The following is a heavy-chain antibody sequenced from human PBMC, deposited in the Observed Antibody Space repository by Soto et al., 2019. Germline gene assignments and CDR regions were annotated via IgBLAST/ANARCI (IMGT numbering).Heavy chain of an antibody. D-gene: IGHD3-10*01. CDR3: ARDIGGLSFDY. CDR2: IKQDGSEK. V-gene: IGHV3-7*03. CDR1: GFTFSSYW. J-gene: IGHJ4*02. Sequence: EVQLVESGGGLVQPGGSLRLSCAASGFTFSSYWMSWVRQTPGKGLEWVANIKQDGSEKYYVDSVKGRFTISRDNAKNSLYLQMNSLRAEDTAVYYCARDIGGLSFDYWGQGTLVTVSS.